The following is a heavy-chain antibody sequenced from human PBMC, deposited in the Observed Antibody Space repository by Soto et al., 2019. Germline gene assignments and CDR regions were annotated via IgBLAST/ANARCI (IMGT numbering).Heavy chain of an antibody. Sequence: GGSLRLSCAASGFTFSNYNMNWVRQAPGKGLEWVSYISSSSSTIYYADSVKGRFTISRDNSKNTLYLQMNSLRAEDTAVYYCAKGGRQWLVTSDFNYWGQGALVTV. CDR3: AKGGRQWLVTSDFNY. D-gene: IGHD6-19*01. CDR1: GFTFSNYN. V-gene: IGHV3-48*01. CDR2: ISSSSSTI. J-gene: IGHJ4*02.